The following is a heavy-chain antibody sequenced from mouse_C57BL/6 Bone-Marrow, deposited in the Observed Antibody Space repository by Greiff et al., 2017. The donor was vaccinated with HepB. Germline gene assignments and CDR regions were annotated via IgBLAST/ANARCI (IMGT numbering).Heavy chain of an antibody. CDR3: ARGTAGHVIYYYGSSHWYFDV. Sequence: QVQLKESGAELVKPGASVKISCKASGYAFSSYWMNWVKQRPGKGLEWIGQIYPGDGDTNYNGKFKGKATLTADKSSSTAYMQLSSLTSEDSAVYFCARGTAGHVIYYYGSSHWYFDVWGTGTTVTVSS. D-gene: IGHD1-1*01. J-gene: IGHJ1*03. CDR1: GYAFSSYW. CDR2: IYPGDGDT. V-gene: IGHV1-80*01.